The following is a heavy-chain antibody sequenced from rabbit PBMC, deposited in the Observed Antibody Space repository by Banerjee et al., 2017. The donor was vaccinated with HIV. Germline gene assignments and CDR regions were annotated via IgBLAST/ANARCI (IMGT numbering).Heavy chain of an antibody. CDR2: IDPVFGIT. CDR3: VREVAAKFGL. J-gene: IGHJ4*01. D-gene: IGHD4-1*01. V-gene: IGHV1S47*01. Sequence: QEQLVESGGGLVQPGGSLKLSCKASGFDFSSYGVSWVRQAPGKGLEWIGYIDPVFGITYYANWVNGRFSISSHNAQNTLFLQLNSLTAADTATYFCVREVAAKFGLWGLGTLVTVS. CDR1: GFDFSSYG.